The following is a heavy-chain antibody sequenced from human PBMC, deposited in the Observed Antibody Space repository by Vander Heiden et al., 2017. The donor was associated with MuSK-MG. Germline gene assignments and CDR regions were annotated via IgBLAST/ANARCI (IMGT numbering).Heavy chain of an antibody. CDR3: TTVLRESVGGSYHAFDF. V-gene: IGHV3-15*01. J-gene: IGHJ3*01. CDR1: GFTFSGAY. D-gene: IGHD3-16*01. CDR2: IKTKRDGGTI. Sequence: DVQLVESGGGLVNSGGSLRLSCAASGFTFSGAYMSWVRQASGKGLEWVGRIKTKRDGGTIEYAAPVKGRFTISRDDSENTLYLQMNSLKIEDTGVYYCTTVLRESVGGSYHAFDFWGPGTMVTVSS.